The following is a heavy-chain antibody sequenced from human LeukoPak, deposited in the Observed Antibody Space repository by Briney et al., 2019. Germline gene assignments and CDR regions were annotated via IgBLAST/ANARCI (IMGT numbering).Heavy chain of an antibody. D-gene: IGHD2-15*01. CDR3: ARRACSADSCLDY. Sequence: GESLKISCKGSGYSFTNHWIDWVRQVPGKGPEWMGNIYPGDSDTRYSPSFQGQVTISADKSISTAFLQWSSLEASDTAMYYCARRACSADSCLDYWGQGTLVTVSS. CDR1: GYSFTNHW. V-gene: IGHV5-51*01. CDR2: IYPGDSDT. J-gene: IGHJ4*02.